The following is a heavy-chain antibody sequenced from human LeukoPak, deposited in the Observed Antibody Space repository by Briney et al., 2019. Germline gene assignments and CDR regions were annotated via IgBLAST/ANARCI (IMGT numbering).Heavy chain of an antibody. D-gene: IGHD3-22*01. Sequence: SVKVSCKASGGTFSSYAISWVRQAPGQGLEWVGRIIPILGIANYAQKFQGRVTITADKSTSTAYMELSSLRSEDTAVYYCARDYYDSSGYYFPFDYWGQGTLVTVSS. CDR2: IIPILGIA. CDR1: GGTFSSYA. V-gene: IGHV1-69*04. CDR3: ARDYYDSSGYYFPFDY. J-gene: IGHJ4*02.